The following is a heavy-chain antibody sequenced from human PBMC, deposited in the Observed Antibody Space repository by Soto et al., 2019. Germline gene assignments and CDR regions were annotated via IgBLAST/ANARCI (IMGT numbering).Heavy chain of an antibody. Sequence: EVQLVESGGGLVQPGGSLRLSCAASGFTVSSNYMSWVRQAPGKGLEWVSVIYSGGSTYYADSVKGRFTIPRGNSKNTLYLQMNSVRAEDTAVYYCARGSAVTDDAFDIWGQGTMVTVSS. V-gene: IGHV3-66*01. CDR2: IYSGGST. CDR1: GFTVSSNY. D-gene: IGHD5-18*01. CDR3: ARGSAVTDDAFDI. J-gene: IGHJ3*02.